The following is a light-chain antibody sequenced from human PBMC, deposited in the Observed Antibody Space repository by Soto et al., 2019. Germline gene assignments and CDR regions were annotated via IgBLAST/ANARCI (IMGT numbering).Light chain of an antibody. CDR2: DVS. CDR1: SSDVGGYNY. Sequence: QSALTQPASVSGSPGQSITISCTGTSSDVGGYNYVSWYQQHPGKAPKLMIYDVSNRPSGVSNRFSGSKSGNTAALTISGLQAEDEADYYCSSYTSSSTLVLFGRGTKLTVL. CDR3: SSYTSSSTLVL. V-gene: IGLV2-14*01. J-gene: IGLJ2*01.